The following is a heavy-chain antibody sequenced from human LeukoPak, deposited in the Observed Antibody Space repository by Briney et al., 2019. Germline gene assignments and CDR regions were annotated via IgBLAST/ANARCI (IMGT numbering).Heavy chain of an antibody. CDR3: AKAPDPYYDFWSGVFDY. Sequence: PGGSLRLSCAASGFTFSSYAMSWVRQAPGKGLEWVSAISGSGGSTYYADSVKGRFTISRDNSKNTLYLQMNSLRAEDTAVYYCAKAPDPYYDFWSGVFDYWGQGTLVTVSS. J-gene: IGHJ4*02. CDR2: ISGSGGST. D-gene: IGHD3-3*01. V-gene: IGHV3-23*01. CDR1: GFTFSSYA.